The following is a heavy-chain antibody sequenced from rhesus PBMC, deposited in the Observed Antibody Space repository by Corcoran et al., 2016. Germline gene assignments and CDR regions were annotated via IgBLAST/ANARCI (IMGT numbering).Heavy chain of an antibody. CDR3: ARHSGPFDY. CDR2: IYGSRTSN. Sequence: QVQLQESGPGVVKPSETLSLTCAVSGGSISDSYRWSWIRQPPGKGLEWIGYIYGSRTSNNYNPSLKSRVTNSKDTPKNQFSLKLSSVTAADTAVYHCARHSGPFDYWGQGVLVTVSS. D-gene: IGHD5-24*01. CDR1: GGSISDSYR. V-gene: IGHV4S10*01. J-gene: IGHJ4*01.